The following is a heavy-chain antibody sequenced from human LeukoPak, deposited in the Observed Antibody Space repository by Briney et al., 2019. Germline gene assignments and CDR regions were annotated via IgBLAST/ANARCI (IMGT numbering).Heavy chain of an antibody. CDR3: ASPPPRRLFHTHT. CDR2: INHSGST. CDR1: GGSFSGYY. V-gene: IGHV4-34*01. J-gene: IGHJ4*02. Sequence: SSETLSLTCAVYGGSFSGYYWSWIRQPPGKGLEWIGEINHSGSTNYNPSLKSRVTISVDTSKNQFSLKLSSVTAADTAVYYCASPPPRRLFHTHTRGQGTLVTVSS. D-gene: IGHD3-22*01.